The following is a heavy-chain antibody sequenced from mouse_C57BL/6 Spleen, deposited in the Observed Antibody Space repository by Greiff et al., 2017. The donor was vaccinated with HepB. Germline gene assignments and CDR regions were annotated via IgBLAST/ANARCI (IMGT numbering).Heavy chain of an antibody. Sequence: EVNVVESGGGLVQPGGSMKLSCAASGFTFSDAWMDWVRQSPEKGLEWVAEIRNKANNHATYYAESVKGRFTISRDDSKSSVYLQMNSVRAEDTGIYYCTREGGMAPWYFDVWGTGTTVTVSS. J-gene: IGHJ1*03. CDR3: TREGGMAPWYFDV. V-gene: IGHV6-6*01. CDR2: IRNKANNHAT. D-gene: IGHD2-10*02. CDR1: GFTFSDAW.